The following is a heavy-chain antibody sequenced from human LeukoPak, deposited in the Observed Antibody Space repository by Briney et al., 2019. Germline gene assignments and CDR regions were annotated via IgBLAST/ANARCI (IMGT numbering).Heavy chain of an antibody. V-gene: IGHV3-7*01. CDR2: INQNGGQS. CDR3: VRGRTSGSSWPFDY. J-gene: IGHJ4*02. CDR1: GFSFSNYW. D-gene: IGHD6-13*01. Sequence: GGSLRLSCEASGFSFSNYWMTWVRQAPGKGLEWVADINQNGGQSYYVDSVKGRFTLSRDNAKNSLFLQLNSLRAEDTAVYYCVRGRTSGSSWPFDYWGQGTLVTVSS.